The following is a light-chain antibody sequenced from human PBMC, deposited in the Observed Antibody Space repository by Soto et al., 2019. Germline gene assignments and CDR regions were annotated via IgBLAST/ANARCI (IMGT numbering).Light chain of an antibody. Sequence: IVLTQSPATLSLSPGKRATLSCRASQNISSYLIWYQQKPGQTPRLLIYGASSRATGIPDRFSGSGSGTDFSLTISRLEPEDFAVYYCQQYGVSPRTFGQGTKVDI. V-gene: IGKV3-20*01. CDR2: GAS. J-gene: IGKJ1*01. CDR3: QQYGVSPRT. CDR1: QNISSY.